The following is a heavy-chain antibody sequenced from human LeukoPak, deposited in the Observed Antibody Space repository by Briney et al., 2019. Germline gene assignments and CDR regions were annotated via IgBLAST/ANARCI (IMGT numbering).Heavy chain of an antibody. D-gene: IGHD2-2*01. CDR3: ARQGGCSSTSCLNFDL. CDR1: GGSISSYY. V-gene: IGHV4-4*09. Sequence: SETLPLTCTVSGGSISSYYWSWIRQPPGKGLEWIGYIYTSGSTNYNPSPKSRVTISVDTSKNQFSLKLSSVTAADTAVYYCARQGGCSSTSCLNFDLWGRGTLVTVSS. J-gene: IGHJ2*01. CDR2: IYTSGST.